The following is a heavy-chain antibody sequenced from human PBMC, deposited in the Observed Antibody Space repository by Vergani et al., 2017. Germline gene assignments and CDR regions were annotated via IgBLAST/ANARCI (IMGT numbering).Heavy chain of an antibody. CDR3: ARDFLTRVTTLDYYYMDV. V-gene: IGHV3-30*03. Sequence: QVQLVESGGGEVQPGRSLRLSCSAAGSPFSDYGVHWVRQAPGKGLEWVSVISYVGNTKNYADSVKGRFTISRDNSKNTLYLEMNALRAEDTAVYYCARDFLTRVTTLDYYYMDVWGKGTTVTVSS. J-gene: IGHJ6*03. D-gene: IGHD1-1*01. CDR2: ISYVGNTK. CDR1: GSPFSDYG.